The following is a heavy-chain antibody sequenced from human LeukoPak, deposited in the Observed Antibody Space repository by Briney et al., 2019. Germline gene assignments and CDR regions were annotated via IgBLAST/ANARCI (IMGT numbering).Heavy chain of an antibody. Sequence: PGGSLRLSCAASGFTFSSYGMHWVRQAPGKGLEWVSSISSSSSYIYYADSVKGRFTISRDNAKNSLYLQMNSLRAEDTAVYYCARAEYCSSTSCYLPNYYYYGMDVWGQGTTVTVSS. CDR1: GFTFSSYG. V-gene: IGHV3-21*01. J-gene: IGHJ6*02. CDR3: ARAEYCSSTSCYLPNYYYYGMDV. D-gene: IGHD2-2*01. CDR2: ISSSSSYI.